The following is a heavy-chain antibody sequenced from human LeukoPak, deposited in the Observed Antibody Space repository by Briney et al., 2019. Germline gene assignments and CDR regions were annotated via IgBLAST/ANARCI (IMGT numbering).Heavy chain of an antibody. CDR1: GYTFTSHD. D-gene: IGHD4-17*01. Sequence: EASVKVSCKASGYTFTSHDINWVRQATGQGLEWMGWMNPNSGATGYAQKFRGRITMTRDTSLTTAYMELGSLRSEDTALYYCARGPAYSEYGVLGYSHYSMDVWGKGTTVTVS. V-gene: IGHV1-8*01. J-gene: IGHJ6*03. CDR3: ARGPAYSEYGVLGYSHYSMDV. CDR2: MNPNSGAT.